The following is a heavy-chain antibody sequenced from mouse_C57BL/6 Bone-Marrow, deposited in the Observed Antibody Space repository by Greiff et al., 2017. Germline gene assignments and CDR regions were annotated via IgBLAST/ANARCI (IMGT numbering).Heavy chain of an antibody. CDR1: GFTFSDYY. CDR3: ARRIHYYGSSLRDY. CDR2: ISNGGGST. Sequence: EVKLVESGGGLVQPGGSLKLSCAASGFTFSDYYMYWVRQTPEKRQEWVAYISNGGGSTYYPDTVKGRFTISRDNAKNTLYLQMSRLKSEDTAMYYCARRIHYYGSSLRDYWGQGTSVTVSS. D-gene: IGHD1-1*01. V-gene: IGHV5-12*01. J-gene: IGHJ4*01.